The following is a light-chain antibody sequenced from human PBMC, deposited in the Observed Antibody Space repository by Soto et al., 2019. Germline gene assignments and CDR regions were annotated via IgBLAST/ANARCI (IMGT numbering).Light chain of an antibody. V-gene: IGKV3-15*01. CDR3: QQYYNSALT. J-gene: IGKJ4*01. CDR2: GTS. CDR1: QSFSSN. Sequence: ELVMTQSPATLSVSPGERATLSCRASQSFSSNVAWYQQKPGQAPRLLIFGTSTRATGMPARVSGSGSGTEFTLTISSLQSEDFAVYYCQQYYNSALTFGGGTKVEIK.